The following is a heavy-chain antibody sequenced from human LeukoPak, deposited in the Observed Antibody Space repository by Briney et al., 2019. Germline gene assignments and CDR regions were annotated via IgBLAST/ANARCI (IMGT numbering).Heavy chain of an antibody. J-gene: IGHJ1*01. V-gene: IGHV3-23*01. D-gene: IGHD2-15*01. Sequence: GGSLRLSCAASAFTFSTYAMNWVRQAPGQGLEWVSVISGSGSYTYYADSVKGWFTISSDNSKNTLYLQMNSLRADDTAVYYCAKEGAGSSNRYFQHWGQGTLVTVSS. CDR1: AFTFSTYA. CDR2: ISGSGSYT. CDR3: AKEGAGSSNRYFQH.